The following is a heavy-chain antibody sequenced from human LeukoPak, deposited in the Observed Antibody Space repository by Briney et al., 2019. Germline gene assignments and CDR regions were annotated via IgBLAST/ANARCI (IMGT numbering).Heavy chain of an antibody. Sequence: GGSLRLSCAASGFTLSSYEMNWVRQAPGKGLEWVSYISSSGSTKYYADSVKGRFTISRDNAENSLYLQMNSLRAEDTAVYYCARRSCSSTSCTLDYWGQGTLVTVSS. J-gene: IGHJ4*02. D-gene: IGHD2-2*01. V-gene: IGHV3-48*03. CDR2: ISSSGSTK. CDR3: ARRSCSSTSCTLDY. CDR1: GFTLSSYE.